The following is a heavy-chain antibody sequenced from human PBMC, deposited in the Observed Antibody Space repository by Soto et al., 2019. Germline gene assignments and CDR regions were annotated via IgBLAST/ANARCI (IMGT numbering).Heavy chain of an antibody. D-gene: IGHD2-21*01. CDR2: INSAGSGT. CDR3: AREMWSTADYYYVMDV. CDR1: EFTFSSYW. J-gene: IGHJ6*02. V-gene: IGHV3-74*01. Sequence: GSLSLSFAAAEFTFSSYWMHWVRQAPGKGLVWVARINSAGSGTIYADSVRGRFTISRDNAKYTLYLQMNSLRAEDTAVYYCAREMWSTADYYYVMDVWGQGTTVTVSS.